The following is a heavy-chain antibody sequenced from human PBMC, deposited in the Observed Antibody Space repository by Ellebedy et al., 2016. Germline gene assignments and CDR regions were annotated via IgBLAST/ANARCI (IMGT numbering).Heavy chain of an antibody. CDR2: INAGNGNT. D-gene: IGHD2-21*02. J-gene: IGHJ3*01. CDR1: GYTFTTYA. Sequence: ASVKVSCKASGYTFTTYAIHWVRQAPGQRLEWMGWINAGNGNTKYSQKIQGRVTITRDTSASTAYMDLSSLRSEDTAVYYCARDQRCGGACFVDVFDLWGQGTMVTVSS. CDR3: ARDQRCGGACFVDVFDL. V-gene: IGHV1-3*01.